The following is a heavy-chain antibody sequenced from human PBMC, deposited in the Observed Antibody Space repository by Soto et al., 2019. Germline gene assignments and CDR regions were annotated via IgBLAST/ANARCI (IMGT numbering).Heavy chain of an antibody. J-gene: IGHJ6*03. V-gene: IGHV4-39*01. Sequence: SETLSLTCTVSGGSISSSSYYWGWIRQPPGKGLEWIGSIYYSGSTYYNPSLKSRVTISVDTSKNQFSLKLSSVTAADTAVYYCARLYGDYDVGYYYYYMDVWGKGTTVTVSS. D-gene: IGHD4-17*01. CDR2: IYYSGST. CDR3: ARLYGDYDVGYYYYYMDV. CDR1: GGSISSSSYY.